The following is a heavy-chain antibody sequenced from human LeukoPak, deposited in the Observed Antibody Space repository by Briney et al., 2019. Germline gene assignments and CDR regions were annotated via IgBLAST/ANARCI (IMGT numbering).Heavy chain of an antibody. CDR3: ARGAVYPHPLPRYYFDY. CDR1: GGSISSSSYY. V-gene: IGHV4-39*07. D-gene: IGHD2-2*02. Sequence: PSETLSLTCTVSGGSISSSSYYWGWIRQPPGKGLEWIGSIYYSGSTYYNPSLKSRVTISVDTSKNQFSLKLSSVTAADTAVYYCARGAVYPHPLPRYYFDYWGQGTLVTVSS. J-gene: IGHJ4*02. CDR2: IYYSGST.